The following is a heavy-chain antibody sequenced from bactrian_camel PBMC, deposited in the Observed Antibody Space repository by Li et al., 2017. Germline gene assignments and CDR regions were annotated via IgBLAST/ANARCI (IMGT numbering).Heavy chain of an antibody. CDR3: AAASGGFCFMFINGRQRVSDLRGY. Sequence: HVQLVESGGGSVEAGGSLRLSCVVSGYTYSDGYCLGWFRQAPGKEREGVAAISTDYGSTCYADSVKGRFTISQDPTKNAVYLQMDSLTPEDTAMYYCAAASGGFCFMFINGRQRVSDLRGYWGQGTQVTVS. V-gene: IGHV3S1*01. J-gene: IGHJ4*01. CDR2: ISTDYGST. CDR1: GYTYSDGYC. D-gene: IGHD1*01.